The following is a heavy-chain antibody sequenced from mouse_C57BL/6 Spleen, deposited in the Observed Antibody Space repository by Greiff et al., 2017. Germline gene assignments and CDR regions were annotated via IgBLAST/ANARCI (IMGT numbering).Heavy chain of an antibody. CDR2: IYPGDGDT. D-gene: IGHD1-1*01. Sequence: QVQLQQSGPELVKPGASVKISCKASGYAFSSSWMNWVKQRPGKGLEWIGRIYPGDGDTNYNGKFKGKATLTADKSSSTAYMQLSSLTSEDSAVYFCASTFYYGSFYWYFDVWGTGTTVTVSS. V-gene: IGHV1-82*01. CDR1: GYAFSSSW. CDR3: ASTFYYGSFYWYFDV. J-gene: IGHJ1*03.